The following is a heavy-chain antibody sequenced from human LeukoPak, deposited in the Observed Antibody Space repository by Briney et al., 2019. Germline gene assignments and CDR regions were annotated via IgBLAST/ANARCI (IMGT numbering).Heavy chain of an antibody. V-gene: IGHV1-69*13. CDR3: AKTTTQHRYYYYGMDV. J-gene: IGHJ6*02. D-gene: IGHD4-11*01. CDR1: GGTFSSYA. Sequence: GASVKVSCKASGGTFSSYAISWVRQAPGQGLEWMGGLIPIFGTANYAQKFQGRVTITADESTSTAYMELSSLRSEDTAVYYCAKTTTQHRYYYYGMDVWGQGTTVTVSS. CDR2: LIPIFGTA.